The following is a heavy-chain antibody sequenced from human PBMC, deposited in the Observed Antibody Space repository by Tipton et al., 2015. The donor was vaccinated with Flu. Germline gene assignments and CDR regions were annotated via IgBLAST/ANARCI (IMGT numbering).Heavy chain of an antibody. CDR1: GGSISSGDYY. CDR2: IYYSGST. V-gene: IGHV4-30-4*01. J-gene: IGHJ6*02. CDR3: ARDRPNYYYYGMDV. Sequence: TLSVTCTVSGGSISSGDYYWSWIRQPPGKGLEWIGYIYYSGSTYYNPSLKSRVTISVDTSKNQFSLKLSSVTAADTAVYYCARDRPNYYYYGMDVWGQGTTVTVSS.